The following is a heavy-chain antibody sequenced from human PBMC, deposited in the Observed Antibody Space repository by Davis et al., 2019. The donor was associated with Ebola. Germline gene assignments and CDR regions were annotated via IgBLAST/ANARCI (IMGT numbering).Heavy chain of an antibody. CDR1: GGTFSSYA. Sequence: AASVKVSCKASGGTFSSYAISWVRQAPGQGLEWMGGIIPIFGTANYAQKFQGRVTITADESTSTAYMELSSLRSEDTAVYYCAREGAYCSSTSCYVDYWGQGTLVTVSS. V-gene: IGHV1-69*13. CDR3: AREGAYCSSTSCYVDY. CDR2: IIPIFGTA. D-gene: IGHD2-2*01. J-gene: IGHJ4*02.